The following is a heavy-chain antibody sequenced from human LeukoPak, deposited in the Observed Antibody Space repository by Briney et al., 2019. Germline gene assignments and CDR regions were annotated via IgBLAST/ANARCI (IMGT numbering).Heavy chain of an antibody. J-gene: IGHJ4*02. D-gene: IGHD5/OR15-5a*01. Sequence: SETLSLTCTVSGGSISSYYWSWIRQPPGKGLEWIGYIYYSGSTNYNPSLKSRVTISVDTSKNQFSLKLSSVTAADTAVYYCARANRVSLYYFDYWGQGTLVTVSS. CDR1: GGSISSYY. CDR3: ARANRVSLYYFDY. CDR2: IYYSGST. V-gene: IGHV4-59*08.